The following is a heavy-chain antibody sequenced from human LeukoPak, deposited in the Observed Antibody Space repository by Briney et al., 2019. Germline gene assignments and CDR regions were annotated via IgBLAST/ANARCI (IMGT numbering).Heavy chain of an antibody. V-gene: IGHV3-74*01. J-gene: IGHJ4*02. CDR3: AREQYCGGDCYRTFDY. Sequence: PGGSLRLSCAASGFTFSNYWMHWVRQAPGKGLVWVSRINSDGINTSYADSVKGRFTISRDNAKNSLYLQMNSLRAEDTAVYYCAREQYCGGDCYRTFDYWGQGTLVTVSS. CDR2: INSDGINT. CDR1: GFTFSNYW. D-gene: IGHD2-21*02.